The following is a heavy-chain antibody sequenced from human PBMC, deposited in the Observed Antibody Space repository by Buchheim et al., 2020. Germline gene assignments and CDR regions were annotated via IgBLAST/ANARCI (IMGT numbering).Heavy chain of an antibody. CDR3: ARGSGNSWHLLH. J-gene: IGHJ1*01. V-gene: IGHV4-59*01. CDR2: IFYSGNT. D-gene: IGHD6-13*01. CDR1: GGSISSDY. Sequence: QVQLQESGPGQVKPSETLSLTCTVSGGSISSDYWSWIRQSPGKGLEWLGCIFYSGNTHYNPSLKSRVTISSDKSKNQFSLKLNSVTAADTAVYYCARGSGNSWHLLHWGQGTL.